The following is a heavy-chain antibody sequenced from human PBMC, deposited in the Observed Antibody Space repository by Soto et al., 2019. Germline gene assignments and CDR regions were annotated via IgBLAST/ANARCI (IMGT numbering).Heavy chain of an antibody. V-gene: IGHV3-48*02. CDR3: ARDHLWAFDY. Sequence: PGGSLRLSCVASGFTFDRYAMNWVRQAPGKELEWISYISPQSVTIEYSDSVRGRFTISRDDAKNLLYLQMNSLKDDDTAVYYCARDHLWAFDYWGQGALVTSPQ. D-gene: IGHD3-16*01. CDR1: GFTFDRYA. CDR2: ISPQSVTI. J-gene: IGHJ4*02.